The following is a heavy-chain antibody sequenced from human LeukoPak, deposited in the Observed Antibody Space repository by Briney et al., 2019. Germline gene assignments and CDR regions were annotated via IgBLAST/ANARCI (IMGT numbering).Heavy chain of an antibody. J-gene: IGHJ2*01. CDR1: GGSISSYY. Sequence: SETLSLTCTVSGGSISSYYWSWIRQPAGKGLEWIGRIYTSGSTNYNPSLKSRVTISVDTSKNQFSLKLSSVTAADTAVYYCARDPSVGYSSSWLTRPGYFDLWGRGTLVTVSS. CDR2: IYTSGST. D-gene: IGHD6-13*01. CDR3: ARDPSVGYSSSWLTRPGYFDL. V-gene: IGHV4-4*07.